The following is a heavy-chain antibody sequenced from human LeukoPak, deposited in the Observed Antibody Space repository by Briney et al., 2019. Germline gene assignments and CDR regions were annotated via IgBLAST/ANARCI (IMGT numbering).Heavy chain of an antibody. CDR3: ARVREDYYDSSGYWRAFDI. J-gene: IGHJ3*02. Sequence: SETLSLTCAVSGGSISSGGYSWSWIRQPPGKGLEWIGYIYHSGSTYYNPSLKSRVTISVDRSKNQFSLKLSSVTAADTAVYYCARVREDYYDSSGYWRAFDIRGQGTMVTVSS. V-gene: IGHV4-30-2*01. D-gene: IGHD3-22*01. CDR2: IYHSGST. CDR1: GGSISSGGYS.